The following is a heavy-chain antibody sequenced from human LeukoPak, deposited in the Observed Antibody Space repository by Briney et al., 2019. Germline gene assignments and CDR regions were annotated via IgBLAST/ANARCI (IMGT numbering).Heavy chain of an antibody. CDR1: GGSISSYY. V-gene: IGHV4-59*01. CDR3: ARYLIGAAAGSNAFDI. Sequence: PSETLSLTCTVSGGSISSYYWSWIRQPPGKGLEWIGCIYYSGSTNYNPSLKSRVTISVDTSKNQFSLKLSSVTAADTAVYYCARYLIGAAAGSNAFDIWGQGTMVTVSS. J-gene: IGHJ3*02. CDR2: IYYSGST. D-gene: IGHD6-13*01.